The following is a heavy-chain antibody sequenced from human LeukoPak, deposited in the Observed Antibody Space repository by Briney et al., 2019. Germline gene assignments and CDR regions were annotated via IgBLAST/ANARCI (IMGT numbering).Heavy chain of an antibody. CDR1: GGSFSGYY. Sequence: SETLSITCAVYGGSFSGYYWSWIRQPPGKGLEWIGEINHSGSTNYNPSLKSRVTISVDTSKNQFSLKLSSVTAADTAVYYCARGDPPYDFWSGYYMSGNWFDPWGQGTLVTVSS. D-gene: IGHD3-3*01. CDR2: INHSGST. CDR3: ARGDPPYDFWSGYYMSGNWFDP. J-gene: IGHJ5*02. V-gene: IGHV4-34*01.